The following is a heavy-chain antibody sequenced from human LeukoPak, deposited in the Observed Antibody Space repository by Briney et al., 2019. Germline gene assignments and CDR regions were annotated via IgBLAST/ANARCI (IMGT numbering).Heavy chain of an antibody. V-gene: IGHV6-1*01. Sequence: SQTLSLTCAISGGSVSSNSAAWNWIRQSPSRGLEWLGRTYYRSKWYFDYAVSVKSRITINPDTSKNQFSLQLNSVTPEDTAVYFCARGAVWDPGAFDVWGQGTMVTVSS. CDR3: ARGAVWDPGAFDV. J-gene: IGHJ3*01. D-gene: IGHD1-26*01. CDR2: TYYRSKWYF. CDR1: GGSVSSNSAA.